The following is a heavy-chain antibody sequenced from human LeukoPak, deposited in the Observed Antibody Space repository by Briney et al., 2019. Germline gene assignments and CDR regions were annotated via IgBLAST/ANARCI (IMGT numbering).Heavy chain of an antibody. J-gene: IGHJ3*02. CDR1: GFTFSSYG. Sequence: PGRSLRLSCAASGFTFSSYGMHWVRQAPGKGLEWVAVIWYDGSNKYYADSVKGRFTISRDNSKNTLYLQMNSLRAEDTAVYYCARAPQWRDALDIWGQGTMVTVSS. CDR3: ARAPQWRDALDI. V-gene: IGHV3-33*01. CDR2: IWYDGSNK. D-gene: IGHD6-19*01.